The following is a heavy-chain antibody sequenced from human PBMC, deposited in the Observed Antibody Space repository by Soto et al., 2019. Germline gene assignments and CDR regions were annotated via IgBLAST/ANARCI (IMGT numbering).Heavy chain of an antibody. V-gene: IGHV3-30-3*01. Sequence: QVQLVESGGGVVQPGRSLRLSCAASGFTFSSYAMHWVRQAPGKGLEWVAVISYDGSNKYYADSVKGRFTISRDNSKNTLYLQMNSLRAEDTAVYYWARGDYYASSGYYYPHGMDVWGQGTTVTVSS. J-gene: IGHJ6*02. CDR2: ISYDGSNK. D-gene: IGHD3-22*01. CDR1: GFTFSSYA. CDR3: ARGDYYASSGYYYPHGMDV.